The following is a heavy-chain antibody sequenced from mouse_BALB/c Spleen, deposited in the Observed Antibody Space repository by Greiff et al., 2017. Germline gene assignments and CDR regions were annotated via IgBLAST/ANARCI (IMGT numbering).Heavy chain of an antibody. CDR2: IRNKANGYTT. J-gene: IGHJ4*01. D-gene: IGHD2-2*01. CDR3: ASHGYDGAMDY. Sequence: EVMLVESGGGLVQPGGSLRLSCATSGFTFTDYYMSWVRQPPGKALEWLGFIRNKANGYTTEYSASVKGRFTISRDNSQSILYLQMNTLRAEDSATYYCASHGYDGAMDYWGQGTSVTVSS. V-gene: IGHV7-3*02. CDR1: GFTFTDYY.